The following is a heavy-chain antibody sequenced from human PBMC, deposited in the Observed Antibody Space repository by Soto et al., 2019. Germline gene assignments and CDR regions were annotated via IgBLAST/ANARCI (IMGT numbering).Heavy chain of an antibody. CDR1: GFTFSSYA. D-gene: IGHD1-26*01. CDR2: ISGSGGST. CDR3: AKDRGVEWETYTAGAFDI. J-gene: IGHJ3*02. V-gene: IGHV3-23*01. Sequence: GGSLRLSCAASGFTFSSYAMSWVRQAPGKGLEWVSAISGSGGSTYYADSVKGRFTISRDNSKNTLYLQMNSLRAEDTAVYYCAKDRGVEWETYTAGAFDIWGQGTMVTVSS.